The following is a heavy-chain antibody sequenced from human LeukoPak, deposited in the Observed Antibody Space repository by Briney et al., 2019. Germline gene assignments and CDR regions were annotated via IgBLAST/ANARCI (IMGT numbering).Heavy chain of an antibody. CDR3: ARASSSWYGMDV. D-gene: IGHD6-13*01. CDR2: IYYSGSN. J-gene: IGHJ6*02. V-gene: IGHV4-59*01. Sequence: SETLSLTCTVSGGSISSYYWSWVRQPPGKGLEWIGYIYYSGSNNYNPSLKSRVTISVDTSKNQFSLKLISVTAADTAVYYCARASSSWYGMDVWGQGTTVTVSS. CDR1: GGSISSYY.